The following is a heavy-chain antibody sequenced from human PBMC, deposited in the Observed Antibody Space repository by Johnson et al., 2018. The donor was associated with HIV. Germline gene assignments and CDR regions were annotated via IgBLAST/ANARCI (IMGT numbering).Heavy chain of an antibody. CDR3: DSSGYNDAFDS. CDR1: GFTVSSNY. J-gene: IGHJ3*02. Sequence: EVQLVESGGGLIQPGGSLRLSCAASGFTVSSNYMSWVRQAPGKGLEWVSVIYSGGSTYYADSVKGRFTISRDNSKNTLYLQMNSLRAEDTAVYYYDSSGYNDAFDSWGQGTMVTVSS. D-gene: IGHD3-22*01. CDR2: IYSGGST. V-gene: IGHV3-66*01.